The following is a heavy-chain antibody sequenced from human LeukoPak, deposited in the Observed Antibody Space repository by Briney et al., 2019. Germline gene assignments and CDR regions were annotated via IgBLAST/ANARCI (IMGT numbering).Heavy chain of an antibody. CDR3: ARRYYYNLGSFPFDF. D-gene: IGHD3-10*01. CDR1: GGPFSGYF. Sequence: SETLSLTCAVSGGPFSGYFWSWIRQPPGKGLEWIGEIHNSGTTNYNPSPISRVTISEDTSKNQIYLNLRSVTAADTAVYYCARRYYYNLGSFPFDFWGQGTLVTVSS. CDR2: IHNSGTT. V-gene: IGHV4-34*01. J-gene: IGHJ4*02.